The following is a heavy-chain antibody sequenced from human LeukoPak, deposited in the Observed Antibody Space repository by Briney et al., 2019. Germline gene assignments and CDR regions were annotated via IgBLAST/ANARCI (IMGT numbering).Heavy chain of an antibody. CDR2: INPNSGGT. V-gene: IGHV1-2*02. Sequence: GASVKVSCKASGYTFTGYYMHWVRQAPGQGLEWMGWINPNSGGTNYAQKFQGRVTMTEDTSTDTAYMELSSLRSEDTAVYYCTRPPYYYGSGSDYWGQGTLVTVSS. CDR1: GYTFTGYY. D-gene: IGHD3-10*01. CDR3: TRPPYYYGSGSDY. J-gene: IGHJ4*02.